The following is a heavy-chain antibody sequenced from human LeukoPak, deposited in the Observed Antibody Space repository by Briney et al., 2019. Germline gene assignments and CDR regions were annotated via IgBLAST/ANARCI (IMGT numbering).Heavy chain of an antibody. J-gene: IGHJ5*02. D-gene: IGHD6-13*01. CDR1: GGSISSHY. CDR2: IYYSGST. CDR3: ARVPHSSSWYNWFDP. Sequence: SETLSLTCTVSGGSISSHYWSWIRQPPGKGLEWIGYIYYSGSTNYNPSLKSRVTISVDTSKNQFSLKLSSVTAADTAVYYCARVPHSSSWYNWFDPWGQGTLVTVSS. V-gene: IGHV4-59*11.